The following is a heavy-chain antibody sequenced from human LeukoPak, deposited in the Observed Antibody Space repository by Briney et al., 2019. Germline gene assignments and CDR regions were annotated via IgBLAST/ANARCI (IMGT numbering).Heavy chain of an antibody. CDR1: GFTFNNYA. J-gene: IGHJ4*02. Sequence: GGSLRLSCAASGFTFNNYAMNWVRQAPGKGLEWVSCISGFGCSTYYAPSVKGRLTISRDNFGNMLYLHLDSLRVEDTAIYYCARRSGSSWSSFDYWGQGALVTVSS. D-gene: IGHD6-13*01. CDR2: ISGFGCST. CDR3: ARRSGSSWSSFDY. V-gene: IGHV3-23*01.